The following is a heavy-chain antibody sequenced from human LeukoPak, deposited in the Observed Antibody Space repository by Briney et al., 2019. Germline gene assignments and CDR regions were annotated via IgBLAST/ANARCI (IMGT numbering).Heavy chain of an antibody. Sequence: SETLSLTCTVAGVSISSGSYYWSWIRQPAGKGLEWIGRIYSSGSTNYNLSLKSRVTISVDTSKNQFSLKLSSVTAADTAVYYCARGSSIFGVVILDYYYYMDVWGKGTTVTVSS. CDR3: ARGSSIFGVVILDYYYYMDV. CDR2: IYSSGST. J-gene: IGHJ6*03. CDR1: GVSISSGSYY. V-gene: IGHV4-61*02. D-gene: IGHD3-3*01.